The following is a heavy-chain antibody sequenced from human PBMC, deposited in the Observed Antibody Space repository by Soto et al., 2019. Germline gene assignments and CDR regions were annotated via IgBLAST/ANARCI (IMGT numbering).Heavy chain of an antibody. CDR1: GFTFSSYS. CDR2: ISSSSSYI. CDR3: ARDYSPLWFGGLSGYYYYGMDV. J-gene: IGHJ6*02. V-gene: IGHV3-21*01. D-gene: IGHD3-10*01. Sequence: GGSLRLSCAASGFTFSSYSMNWVRQAPGKGLEWVSSISSSSSYIYYADSVKGRFTISRDNAKNSLYLQMHSLRAEDTAVYYCARDYSPLWFGGLSGYYYYGMDVWGQGTTVTVSS.